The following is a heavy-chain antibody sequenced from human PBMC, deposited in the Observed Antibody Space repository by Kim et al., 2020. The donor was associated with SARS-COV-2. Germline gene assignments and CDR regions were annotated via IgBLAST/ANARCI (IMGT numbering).Heavy chain of an antibody. V-gene: IGHV4-34*01. J-gene: IGHJ5*02. CDR2: INHSGST. CDR3: AGDRQGNWNPRRRYNWFDP. D-gene: IGHD1-20*01. Sequence: SETLSLTCAVYGGSFSGYYWSWIRQPPGKGLEWIGEINHSGSTNYNPSLKSRVTISVDTSKNQFSLKLSSVTAADTAVYYCAGDRQGNWNPRRRYNWFDPWGQGTLVTVSS. CDR1: GGSFSGYY.